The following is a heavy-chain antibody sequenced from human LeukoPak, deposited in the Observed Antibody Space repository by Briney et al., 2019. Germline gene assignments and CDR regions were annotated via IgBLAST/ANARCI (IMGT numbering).Heavy chain of an antibody. Sequence: SETLSLTCTVSGGSISSGDYYWSWIRQPPGKGLEWIGYIYYSGSTYYNPSLKSRVTISVDTSKNQFSLKLSSVTAADTAVYYCARDRIGYSGYDLSYYFDYWGQGTLVTVSS. CDR3: ARDRIGYSGYDLSYYFDY. V-gene: IGHV4-30-4*01. CDR2: IYYSGST. D-gene: IGHD5-12*01. J-gene: IGHJ4*02. CDR1: GGSISSGDYY.